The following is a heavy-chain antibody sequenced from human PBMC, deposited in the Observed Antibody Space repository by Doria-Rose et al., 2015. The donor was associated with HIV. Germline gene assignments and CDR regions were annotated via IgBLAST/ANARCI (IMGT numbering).Heavy chain of an antibody. J-gene: IGHJ4*02. Sequence: QVQLPESGPGLVKPSETLSLTCGVPGASVSSRGYYWNWIRQVPGKGLESLGYTYYTGTSDYSPSLKSRLNMAVGTSKNQFSLKLSFVTAADTAVYYCARMGSYRELDYWGQGALVIVSA. D-gene: IGHD3-3*01. CDR1: GASVSSRGYY. V-gene: IGHV4-31*11. CDR2: TYYTGTS. CDR3: ARMGSYRELDY.